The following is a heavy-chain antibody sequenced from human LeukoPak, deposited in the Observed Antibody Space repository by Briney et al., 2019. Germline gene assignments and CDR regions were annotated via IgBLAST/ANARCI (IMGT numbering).Heavy chain of an antibody. CDR1: GGSINSSGYY. CDR3: ARQIWPEDFWSGYYEWFDP. V-gene: IGHV4-39*01. D-gene: IGHD3-3*01. CDR2: IYYSGST. J-gene: IGHJ5*02. Sequence: PSETLSLTCTVSGGSINSSGYYWGWIRQPPGKGLEWIGSIYYSGSTYYNPSLKSRVTISVDTSKNQFSLKLSSVTAADTAVYYCARQIWPEDFWSGYYEWFDPWGQGTLVTVSS.